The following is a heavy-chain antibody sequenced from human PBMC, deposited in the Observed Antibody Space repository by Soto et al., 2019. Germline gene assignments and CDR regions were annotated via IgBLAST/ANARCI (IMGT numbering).Heavy chain of an antibody. CDR3: ARGPIIGPPPPLDY. V-gene: IGHV1-8*01. CDR2: MNPNSGNT. D-gene: IGHD3-9*01. CDR1: GYTFTSYD. Sequence: ASVKVSCKASGYTFTSYDINWVRQATGQGLEWMGWMNPNSGNTGYAQKFQGRVTMTRNTSISTAYMELSSLRSEDTAVYYCARGPIIGPPPPLDYWGQGTLVTVSS. J-gene: IGHJ4*02.